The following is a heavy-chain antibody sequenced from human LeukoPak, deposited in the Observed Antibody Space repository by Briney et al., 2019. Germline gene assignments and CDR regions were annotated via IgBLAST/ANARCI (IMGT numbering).Heavy chain of an antibody. CDR2: INHSGST. D-gene: IGHD3-16*02. Sequence: SETLSLTCAVYGGSFSGYYWSWIRQPPGKGLEWIGEINHSGSTNYNPSLKSRVTISVDTSKNQFSLKLSSVTAADTAVYYCARGSPTYYDYVWGSYRREPFDYWGQGTLVTVSS. CDR3: ARGSPTYYDYVWGSYRREPFDY. J-gene: IGHJ4*02. CDR1: GGSFSGYY. V-gene: IGHV4-34*01.